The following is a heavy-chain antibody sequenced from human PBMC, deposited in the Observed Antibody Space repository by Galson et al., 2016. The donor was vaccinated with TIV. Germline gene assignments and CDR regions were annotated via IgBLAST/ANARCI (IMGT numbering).Heavy chain of an antibody. CDR1: GVSVNGYY. J-gene: IGHJ5*01. Sequence: LSLTCTVSGVSVNGYYWSWVRQSPGNGLEWIGHIYYTGSINYNPSLNSRATLSIDTSKSQFSLKLTSVTAADTAVYYCAGDSALHYSGAYYDDCFDSWGQGVLVTVSS. V-gene: IGHV4-59*02. D-gene: IGHD1-26*01. CDR3: AGDSALHYSGAYYDDCFDS. CDR2: IYYTGSI.